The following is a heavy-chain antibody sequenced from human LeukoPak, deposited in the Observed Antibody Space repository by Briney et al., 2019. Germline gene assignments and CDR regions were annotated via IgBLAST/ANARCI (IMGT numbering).Heavy chain of an antibody. CDR3: ARGEQQLVRGYFSY. V-gene: IGHV4-59*01. CDR2: IYYSGST. CDR1: GGSISSYY. J-gene: IGHJ4*02. D-gene: IGHD6-13*01. Sequence: SETLSLTCTVSGGSISSYYWSWIRRPPGKGLEWIGYIYYSGSTNYNPSLKSRVTISVDTSKNQFSLKLSSVTAADTAVYYCARGEQQLVRGYFSYWGQGTLVTVSS.